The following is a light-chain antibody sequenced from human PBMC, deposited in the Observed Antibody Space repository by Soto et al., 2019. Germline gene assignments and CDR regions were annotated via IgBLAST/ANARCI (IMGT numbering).Light chain of an antibody. Sequence: ESMLTQSPCTLSLSPGERATLSCRASQSVSSSYLAWYQQKPGQAPRLLIYGASSRATGIPDRFSGSGSGTDFTLTISRLEPEDFAVYYCQQRLTFGGGTKVDIK. CDR3: QQRLT. J-gene: IGKJ4*01. CDR1: QSVSSSY. V-gene: IGKV3-20*01. CDR2: GAS.